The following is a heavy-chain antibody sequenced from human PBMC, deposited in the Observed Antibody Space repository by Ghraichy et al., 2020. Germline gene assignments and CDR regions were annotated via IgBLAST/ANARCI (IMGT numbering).Heavy chain of an antibody. Sequence: GGSLRLSCAASGFVFDTYDMSWVRQAPGKGLEWVSAISPSGVSTYYADSVKGRFTISRDNSKNTLYLQMDGLRAEDTAEYYCAKDGHFESAADSWGQGTLVTVSS. V-gene: IGHV3-23*01. CDR1: GFVFDTYD. D-gene: IGHD3-9*01. CDR3: AKDGHFESAADS. CDR2: ISPSGVST. J-gene: IGHJ4*02.